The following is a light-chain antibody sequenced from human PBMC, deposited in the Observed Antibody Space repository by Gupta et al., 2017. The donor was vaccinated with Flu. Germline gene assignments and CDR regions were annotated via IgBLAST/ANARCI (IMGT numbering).Light chain of an antibody. CDR1: QSVFYTSTNKNY. V-gene: IGKV4-1*01. Sequence: DIVMTQSPGSLAVSLGERVTINCRSSQSVFYTSTNKNYLAWFQQKALQAPKLLIYWASTRSSGLPDPSTDSCSGTDFTLTISSLQAEDVAVYYCQQYHSTLHIFGQGTKLEIE. J-gene: IGKJ2*01. CDR3: QQYHSTLHI. CDR2: WAS.